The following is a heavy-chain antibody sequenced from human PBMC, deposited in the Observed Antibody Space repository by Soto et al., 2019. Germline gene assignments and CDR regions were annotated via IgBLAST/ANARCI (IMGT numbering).Heavy chain of an antibody. D-gene: IGHD3-3*01. CDR1: GFTFSSYD. CDR2: IGTAGDT. Sequence: GGSLRLSCAASGFTFSSYDMHWVRQATGKGLEWVSAIGTAGDTYYPGSVKGRFTISRENAKNSLYLQMNSLRAEDTAVYYCARAIFGVPSRGDYYGMDVWGQGTTVTVSS. V-gene: IGHV3-13*01. CDR3: ARAIFGVPSRGDYYGMDV. J-gene: IGHJ6*02.